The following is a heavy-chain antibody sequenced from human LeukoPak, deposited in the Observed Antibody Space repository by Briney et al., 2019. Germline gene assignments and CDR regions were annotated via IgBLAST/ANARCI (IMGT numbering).Heavy chain of an antibody. V-gene: IGHV3-33*01. Sequence: GGSLRLCCAASGFTFSSDGMNWVRQAPGKGLEWGAAIWSDGINKYYADSVKGRFTISSDYSKNTLYLQMLSLRDEHTAVYNCARHRRADFYYDSTVYFAYWGQGTLVTVSS. CDR3: ARHRRADFYYDSTVYFAY. J-gene: IGHJ4*02. CDR1: GFTFSSDG. D-gene: IGHD3-22*01. CDR2: IWSDGINK.